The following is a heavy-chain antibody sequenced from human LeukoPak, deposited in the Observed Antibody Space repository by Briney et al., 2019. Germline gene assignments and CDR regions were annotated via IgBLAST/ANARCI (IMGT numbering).Heavy chain of an antibody. J-gene: IGHJ5*02. CDR3: ARELVDGDPSNWFDP. V-gene: IGHV4-61*02. Sequence: SETLSLTCTVSGGSISSGNYYWGWIRQPAGKGLEWIGRIYTSGSTNYNPSLKSRVTMSVDTSKNQFSLKLSSVTAADTAVYYCARELVDGDPSNWFDPWGQGTLVTVSS. D-gene: IGHD4-17*01. CDR1: GGSISSGNYY. CDR2: IYTSGST.